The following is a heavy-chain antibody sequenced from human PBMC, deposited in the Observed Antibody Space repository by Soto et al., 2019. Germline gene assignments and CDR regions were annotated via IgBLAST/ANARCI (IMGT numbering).Heavy chain of an antibody. V-gene: IGHV1-18*01. D-gene: IGHD6-13*01. CDR1: GYTFTSYG. CDR3: ARRSGYGSGWFKKGGNWFDP. CDR2: FSVYNGNT. J-gene: IGHJ5*02. Sequence: QVQLVQSGAEVKKPGASVKVSCKASGYTFTSYGISWARQAPGHGLEWMGWFSVYNGNTNYAQKLQGRVTMTTDTSTITAHMELRSLRSDDTAVYYCARRSGYGSGWFKKGGNWFDPWGQGTLVTVSS.